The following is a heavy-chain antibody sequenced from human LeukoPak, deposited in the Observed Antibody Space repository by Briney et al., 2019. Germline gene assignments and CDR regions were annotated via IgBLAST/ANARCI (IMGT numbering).Heavy chain of an antibody. CDR1: GGSISSYY. CDR2: IYTSGST. CDR3: ARHGGFDFWSGYQPFYYYYYMDV. D-gene: IGHD3-3*01. V-gene: IGHV4-4*09. J-gene: IGHJ6*03. Sequence: SETLSLTCTVSGGSISSYYWSWIRQPPGKGLEWIGYIYTSGSTNYNPSLKSRVTISVDTSKNQFSLKLSSVTAADTAVYYCARHGGFDFWSGYQPFYYYYYMDVWGKGTTVTVSS.